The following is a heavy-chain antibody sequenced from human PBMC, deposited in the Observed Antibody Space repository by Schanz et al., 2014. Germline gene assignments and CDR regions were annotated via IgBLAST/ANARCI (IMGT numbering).Heavy chain of an antibody. Sequence: QGQFVESGGGVVQPGKSLRLSCATSGFIFRSFGIHWVRQAPGKGLEWVAVIWSDGTNEYYADSVKGRFTISGDSSKYTVYLQMNSLRADDTAVYYCAKGPYYYYYMDVWGNGTTVTVSS. CDR1: GFIFRSFG. CDR2: IWSDGTNE. J-gene: IGHJ6*03. CDR3: AKGPYYYYYMDV. V-gene: IGHV3-33*06.